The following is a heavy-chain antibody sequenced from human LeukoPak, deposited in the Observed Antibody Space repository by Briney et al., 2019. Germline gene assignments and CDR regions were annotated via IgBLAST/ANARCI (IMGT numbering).Heavy chain of an antibody. Sequence: ASVKVSCKASGYTFTSYGISWVRQAPGQGLEWMGWISAYNGNTNYAQKLQGRVTMTTDTSTSTAYMELRSLRSDDTAVYYCAREPPGKQNCSSTSCYTDYGAREPLVPVPS. CDR1: GYTFTSYG. J-gene: IGHJ4*02. CDR2: ISAYNGNT. CDR3: AREPPGKQNCSSTSCYTDY. V-gene: IGHV1-18*01. D-gene: IGHD2-2*02.